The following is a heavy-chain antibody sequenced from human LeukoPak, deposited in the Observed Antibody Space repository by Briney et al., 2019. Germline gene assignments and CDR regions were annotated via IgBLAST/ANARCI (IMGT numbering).Heavy chain of an antibody. J-gene: IGHJ4*02. Sequence: SETLSLTCTVSRGSIISSTYYWGWIRQPPGTGLEWIVSIYYMGSTYANPSLNRLINSRVTISVDTSKNQLSLKLSSVTAADTAVYYCARGPRIYYDFWSGYYLLPDFWGQGTLATVSS. CDR2: IYYMGST. D-gene: IGHD3-3*01. CDR3: ARGPRIYYDFWSGYYLLPDF. CDR1: RGSIISSTYY. V-gene: IGHV4-39*07.